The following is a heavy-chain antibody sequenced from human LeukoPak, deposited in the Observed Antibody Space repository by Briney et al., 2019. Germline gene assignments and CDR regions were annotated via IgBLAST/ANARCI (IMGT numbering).Heavy chain of an antibody. Sequence: SVKVSCKTSGGTFRSYAISWVRQAPGQGLEWMGGIIPIFGTANYAQKFQGRVTITADESTSTAYMELRSLRSDDTAVYYCARVSESGWNDGLVYKHLYYMDVWGKGTTVIISS. D-gene: IGHD1-1*01. CDR2: IIPIFGTA. CDR1: GGTFRSYA. CDR3: ARVSESGWNDGLVYKHLYYMDV. J-gene: IGHJ6*03. V-gene: IGHV1-69*01.